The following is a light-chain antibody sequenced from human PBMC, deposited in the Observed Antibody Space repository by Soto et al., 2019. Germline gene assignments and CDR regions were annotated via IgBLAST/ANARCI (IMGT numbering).Light chain of an antibody. J-gene: IGKJ4*01. CDR1: QSVYNNL. V-gene: IGKV3-20*01. CDR2: GAS. CDR3: QQYGSAPLT. Sequence: EIVLTQSPGTLSLSPGERATLSCRASQSVYNNLLAWYRQKPGEAPKLLIYGASGRATGIPDRFSGSGSGTDFTLTISSLEPEDFAVFFRQQYGSAPLTFGGGTKVEI.